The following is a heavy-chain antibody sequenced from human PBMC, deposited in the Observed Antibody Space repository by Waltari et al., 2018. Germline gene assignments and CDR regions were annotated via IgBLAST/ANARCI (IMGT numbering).Heavy chain of an antibody. CDR2: IYHSGST. CDR3: ARIYGSGSPIPSVDY. V-gene: IGHV4-39*01. Sequence: QLQLQESGPGLVKPSETLSLPRTAPGGSLSRSNYYWGWLRQPPGKGLDWIASIYHSGSTYYNPSLKSRVTISVDTSKNQFSLKLTSVTAADTAVYYCARIYGSGSPIPSVDYWGQGTLVTVSS. D-gene: IGHD3-10*01. CDR1: GGSLSRSNYY. J-gene: IGHJ4*02.